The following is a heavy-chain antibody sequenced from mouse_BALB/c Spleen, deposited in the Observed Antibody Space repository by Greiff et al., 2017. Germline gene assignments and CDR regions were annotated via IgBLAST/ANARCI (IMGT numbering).Heavy chain of an antibody. CDR3: ARFYYDYGYAMDY. J-gene: IGHJ4*01. CDR1: GYSITSDYA. D-gene: IGHD2-4*01. Sequence: VQLKQSGPGLVKPSQSLSLTCTVTGYSITSDYAWNWIRQFPGNKLEWMGYISYSGSTSYNPSLKSRISITRDTSKNQFFLQLNSVTTEDTATYYCARFYYDYGYAMDYWGQGTSVTVSS. CDR2: ISYSGST. V-gene: IGHV3-2*02.